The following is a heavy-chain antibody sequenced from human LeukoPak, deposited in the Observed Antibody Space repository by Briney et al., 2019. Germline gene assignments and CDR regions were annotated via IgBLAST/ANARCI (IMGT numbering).Heavy chain of an antibody. J-gene: IGHJ4*02. Sequence: GGSLRLSCAVSGFIFSSYGMHWVRQAPGKGLEWVAVISYDGSNKNYADAVKGRFTISRDNSKNTLYVQMNSLRAEDTAVYYCARDRGYYGSGSYYTFDYWGQGTLVTVSS. CDR2: ISYDGSNK. V-gene: IGHV3-30*03. CDR1: GFIFSSYG. D-gene: IGHD3-10*01. CDR3: ARDRGYYGSGSYYTFDY.